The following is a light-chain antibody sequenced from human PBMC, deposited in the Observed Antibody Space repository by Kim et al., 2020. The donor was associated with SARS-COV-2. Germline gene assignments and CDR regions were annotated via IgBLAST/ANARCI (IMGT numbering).Light chain of an antibody. CDR1: QSVSSY. Sequence: EIVLTQSPATLSLSPGERATLSCRASQSVSSYLAWYQQKPGQAPRLLIYDASNRATGIPARFSGSGSGTDFTLTISSLEPEDFAVYYCQQRSNWPPGFGQGTKLAI. CDR2: DAS. CDR3: QQRSNWPPG. J-gene: IGKJ2*03. V-gene: IGKV3-11*01.